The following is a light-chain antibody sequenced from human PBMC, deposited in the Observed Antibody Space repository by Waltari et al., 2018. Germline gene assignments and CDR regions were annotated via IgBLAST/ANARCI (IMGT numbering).Light chain of an antibody. CDR3: ASWDDSLNGHWV. CDR2: RSD. Sequence: QSVLTQQPSASGTPGQRVTIPRSGRASNIGGNLVNWYQQLPGKAPKLLIYRSDLRPSGVPDRFSGSKSGTSASLAISGLQSEDEADYFCASWDDSLNGHWVFGGGTKVTVL. V-gene: IGLV1-44*01. CDR1: ASNIGGNL. J-gene: IGLJ3*02.